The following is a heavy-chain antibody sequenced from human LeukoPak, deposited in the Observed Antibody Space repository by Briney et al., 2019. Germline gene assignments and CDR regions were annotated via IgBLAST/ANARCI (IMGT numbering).Heavy chain of an antibody. CDR3: ARDKVGATRPWYYYYGMDV. V-gene: IGHV3-30-3*01. CDR1: GFTFSSYA. CDR2: ISYDGSNK. J-gene: IGHJ6*02. Sequence: GGSLRLSCAASGFTFSSYAMHWARQAPGKGLEWVAVISYDGSNKYYADSVKGRSTISRDNSKNTLYLQMNSLRAEDTAVYYCARDKVGATRPWYYYYGMDVWGQGTTVTVSS. D-gene: IGHD1-26*01.